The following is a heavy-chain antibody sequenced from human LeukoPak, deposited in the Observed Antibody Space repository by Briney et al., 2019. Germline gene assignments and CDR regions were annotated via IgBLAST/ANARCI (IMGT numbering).Heavy chain of an antibody. J-gene: IGHJ4*02. CDR3: AKDNHYDSSGYIDY. CDR1: GFTFDDYA. Sequence: GRSLRLSCAASGFTFDDYAMHWVRQAPGKGLEWVSGISWNSGSIGYADSVKGRFTISRDNAKNSLYLQMNSLGAEDTALYYCAKDNHYDSSGYIDYWGQGTLVTVSS. CDR2: ISWNSGSI. V-gene: IGHV3-9*01. D-gene: IGHD3-22*01.